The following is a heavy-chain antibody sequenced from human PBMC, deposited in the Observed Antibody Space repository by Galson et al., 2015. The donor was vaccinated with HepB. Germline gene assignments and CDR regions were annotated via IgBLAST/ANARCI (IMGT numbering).Heavy chain of an antibody. D-gene: IGHD3-10*01. CDR3: ARGAGGELYDAFDI. CDR1: GGTFSSYA. J-gene: IGHJ3*02. Sequence: SCKASGGTFSSYAISWVRQAPGQGLEWMGGIIPIFGTANYAQKLQGRVTITADNSTSTAYMELSSLRSEDTAVYYCARGAGGELYDAFDIWGQGTMVTVSS. CDR2: IIPIFGTA. V-gene: IGHV1-69*06.